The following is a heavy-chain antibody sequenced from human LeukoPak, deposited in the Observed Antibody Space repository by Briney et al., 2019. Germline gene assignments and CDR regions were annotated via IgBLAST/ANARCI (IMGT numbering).Heavy chain of an antibody. Sequence: PGGSLRLSCAASGFTFRNSWMYWVRQAPGKGLEWVAVISYDGSNKYYADSVKGRFTISRDNSKNTLYLQMNSLRAEDTAVYYCARDWSGSYYFDYWGXXXLVTVSS. CDR3: ARDWSGSYYFDY. D-gene: IGHD3-3*01. CDR2: ISYDGSNK. V-gene: IGHV3-30-3*01. CDR1: GFTFRNSW. J-gene: IGHJ4*02.